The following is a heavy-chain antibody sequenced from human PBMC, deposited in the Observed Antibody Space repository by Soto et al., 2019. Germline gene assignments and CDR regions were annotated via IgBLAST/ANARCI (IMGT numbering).Heavy chain of an antibody. J-gene: IGHJ5*02. CDR1: GFTFSSYA. CDR2: ISGSGGST. D-gene: IGHD6-19*01. Sequence: GGSLRLSCAASGFTFSSYAMSWVRQAPGKGLEWVSAISGSGGSTYYADSVKGRFIISRDNSMNTMYLQMNSLRPEDTALYYSAKAAGITVPGIADDHWGQGTLVTVSS. V-gene: IGHV3-23*01. CDR3: AKAAGITVPGIADDH.